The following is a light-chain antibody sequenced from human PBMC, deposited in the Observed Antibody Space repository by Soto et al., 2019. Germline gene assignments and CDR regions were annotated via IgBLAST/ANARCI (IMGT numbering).Light chain of an antibody. CDR1: QSVSSSY. V-gene: IGKV3-20*01. CDR2: GAS. CDR3: QQYGSSPLT. Sequence: EIVLTQSPGTLSLSPGERATLSCRASQSVSSSYLAWYQQKPGQAPRIPIYGASSRATGIPDRFSGSGSGTDFTLTISRLEPEDFAGYYCQQYGSSPLTFGGGTKVEIK. J-gene: IGKJ4*01.